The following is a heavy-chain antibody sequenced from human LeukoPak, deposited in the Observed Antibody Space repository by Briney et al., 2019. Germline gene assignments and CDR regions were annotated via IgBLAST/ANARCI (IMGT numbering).Heavy chain of an antibody. Sequence: ASVKVSCKASGYIFTSFGISWVRQAPGQGLEWMGWISAYNGNTNYAQKLQGRVTMTTDTSTSTAYMQLTSLTSDDTAVYYCARRNSCSGGNCYPPDYLGQGTLVTVSS. D-gene: IGHD2-15*01. CDR3: ARRNSCSGGNCYPPDY. CDR2: ISAYNGNT. CDR1: GYIFTSFG. V-gene: IGHV1-18*01. J-gene: IGHJ4*02.